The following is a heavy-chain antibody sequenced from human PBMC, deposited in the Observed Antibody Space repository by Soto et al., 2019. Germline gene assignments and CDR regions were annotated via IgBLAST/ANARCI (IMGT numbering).Heavy chain of an antibody. V-gene: IGHV1-18*01. Sequence: ASVKVSCKASGYTFTSYGISWVRQAPGQGLEWMGWISAYNGNTNYAQKLQGRVTMTTDTSTSTAYMEPRSLRSDDTAVYYCACLEWLSYGMDVWGQGTTVTVSS. D-gene: IGHD3-3*01. CDR2: ISAYNGNT. J-gene: IGHJ6*02. CDR3: ACLEWLSYGMDV. CDR1: GYTFTSYG.